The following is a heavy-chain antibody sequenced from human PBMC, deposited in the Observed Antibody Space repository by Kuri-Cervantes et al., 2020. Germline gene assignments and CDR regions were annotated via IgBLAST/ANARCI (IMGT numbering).Heavy chain of an antibody. J-gene: IGHJ1*01. CDR1: GYSISSGYY. Sequence: SETLSLTCAVSGYSISSGYYWGWIRQPPGKGLEWIGSIYHSGSTYYNPSLKSRVTISVDTSKNQFSLKLSSVTAADTAVYYCAGTFSRDGYKKSFQHWGQGTLVTVSS. CDR2: IYHSGST. CDR3: AGTFSRDGYKKSFQH. V-gene: IGHV4-38-2*01. D-gene: IGHD5-24*01.